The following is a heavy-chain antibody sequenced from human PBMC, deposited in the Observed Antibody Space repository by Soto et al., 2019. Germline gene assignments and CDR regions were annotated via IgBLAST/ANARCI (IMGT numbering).Heavy chain of an antibody. D-gene: IGHD6-13*01. CDR2: IYYSGST. V-gene: IGHV4-59*01. CDR3: ARVGGTRGYSSSWPLDY. CDR1: GGSISSYY. J-gene: IGHJ4*02. Sequence: PSETLSLTCTVSGGSISSYYWSWIRQPPGKGLEWIGYIYYSGSTNYNPSLKSRVTISVDTSKNQFSLKLSSVTAADTAVYYCARVGGTRGYSSSWPLDYWGQGTLVTVYS.